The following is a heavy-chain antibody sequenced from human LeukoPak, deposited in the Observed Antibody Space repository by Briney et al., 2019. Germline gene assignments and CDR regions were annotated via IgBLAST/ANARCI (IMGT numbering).Heavy chain of an antibody. V-gene: IGHV3-66*01. Sequence: GGSLRLSCAASGFTVSTNYMSWVRQAPGKGLEWVSVLYTGGNTYYTDSVKGRFTISRDSSKNTLYLQMNSLRAEDTAVYYCARDYSYYYDSSGYYSFDYWGQGTLVTVAS. D-gene: IGHD3-22*01. CDR1: GFTVSTNY. CDR3: ARDYSYYYDSSGYYSFDY. CDR2: LYTGGNT. J-gene: IGHJ4*02.